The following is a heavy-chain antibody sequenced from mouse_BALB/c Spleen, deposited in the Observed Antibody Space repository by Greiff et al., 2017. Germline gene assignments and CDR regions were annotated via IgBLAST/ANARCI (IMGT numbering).Heavy chain of an antibody. V-gene: IGHV14-3*02. D-gene: IGHD2-2*01. CDR1: GFNIKDTY. CDR2: IDPANGNT. J-gene: IGHJ4*01. CDR3: AYGYGPMDY. Sequence: EVKLMESGAELVKPGASVKLSCTASGFNIKDTYMHWVKQRPEQGLEWIGRIDPANGNTKYDPKFQGKATITADTSSNTAYLQLSSLTPEDTAVYYCAYGYGPMDYWGQGTSVTVSS.